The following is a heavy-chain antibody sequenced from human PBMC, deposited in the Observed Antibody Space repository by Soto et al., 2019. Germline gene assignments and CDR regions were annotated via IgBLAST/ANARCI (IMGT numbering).Heavy chain of an antibody. J-gene: IGHJ6*02. CDR1: GGSISNGDHH. Sequence: SETLSLTXTVSGGSISNGDHHWNWIRQPPGKGLEWIGYIYYSGSTLYNPSLKRRVAISADTSNNQFSLYLQMNSLRAEDTAVYYCARAWDIVLIPPGYRYGMDVWGQGTTVTVSS. D-gene: IGHD2-8*01. CDR3: ARAWDIVLIPPGYRYGMDV. V-gene: IGHV4-30-4*01. CDR2: IYYSGST.